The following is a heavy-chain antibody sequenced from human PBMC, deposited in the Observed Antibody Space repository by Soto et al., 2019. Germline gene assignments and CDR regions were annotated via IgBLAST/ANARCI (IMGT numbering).Heavy chain of an antibody. CDR2: VRSKANDYAT. CDR3: TRGYSGYDYYNYGMDV. V-gene: IGHV3-73*01. CDR1: GFTFSGSP. Sequence: PGGSLRLSCAASGFTFSGSPIHWVRQASGKGLEWVGRVRSKANDYATAYAASLKGRFTISRDDSKNTAYLQMNSLKTEDTAVYYCTRGYSGYDYYNYGMDVWGQGTTVTVSS. D-gene: IGHD5-12*01. J-gene: IGHJ6*02.